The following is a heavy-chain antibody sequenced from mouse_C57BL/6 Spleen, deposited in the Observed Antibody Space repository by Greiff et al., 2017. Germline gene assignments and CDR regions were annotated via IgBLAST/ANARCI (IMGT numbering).Heavy chain of an antibody. CDR3: AREWTAQAAMDY. D-gene: IGHD3-2*02. CDR2: ISNGGGST. J-gene: IGHJ4*01. V-gene: IGHV5-12*01. Sequence: EVKLMESGGGLVQPGGSLKLSCAASGFTFSDYYMYWVRQTPEKRLEWVAYISNGGGSTYYPDTVKGRFTISRDNARNTLYLQRGRLKSEDTAMYYCAREWTAQAAMDYWGQGTSVTVSS. CDR1: GFTFSDYY.